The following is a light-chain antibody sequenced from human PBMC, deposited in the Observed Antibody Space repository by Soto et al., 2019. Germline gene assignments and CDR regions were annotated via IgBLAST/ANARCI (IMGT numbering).Light chain of an antibody. CDR3: QQYDKLPYT. CDR1: QDISNY. CDR2: DAS. Sequence: DIQMTQSPSSLSASVGDRVTITCQASQDISNYLNWYQQKPGKAPRLLIYDASNLKTGVPSRFSGTGYGTDFTFTISGLQTEDIATYYCQQYDKLPYTFVQGTKLAIK. V-gene: IGKV1-33*01. J-gene: IGKJ2*01.